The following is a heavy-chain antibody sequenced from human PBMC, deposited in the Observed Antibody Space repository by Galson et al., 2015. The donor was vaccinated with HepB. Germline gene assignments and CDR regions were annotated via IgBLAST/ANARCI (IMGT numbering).Heavy chain of an antibody. J-gene: IGHJ6*02. V-gene: IGHV3-30*04. CDR1: GFSFSSYA. CDR3: ARDIIGSYSFDDNYYGLDV. Sequence: SLRLSCAASGFSFSSYAMHWVRQAPGKGLEWVAVISYDGSNKYDVDSVKGRFTISRDNSKNTLYLQMNSLRVEDTAVYYCARDIIGSYSFDDNYYGLDVWGRGTTVTVSS. D-gene: IGHD1-26*01. CDR2: ISYDGSNK.